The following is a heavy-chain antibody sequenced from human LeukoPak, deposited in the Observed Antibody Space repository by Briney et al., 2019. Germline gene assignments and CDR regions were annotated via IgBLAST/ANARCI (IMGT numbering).Heavy chain of an antibody. J-gene: IGHJ4*02. V-gene: IGHV4-4*02. CDR2: IYHSGST. Sequence: SGTLSLTCAVSGGSISSSNWWTWVRQPPGKGLEWIGEIYHSGSTNYNSSLKSRVTISVDTSKNQFSLRLSSVTAADTGVYYCARASGSSWGAGFDYWGQGTLVTVSS. CDR3: ARASGSSWGAGFDY. D-gene: IGHD2-15*01. CDR1: GGSISSSNW.